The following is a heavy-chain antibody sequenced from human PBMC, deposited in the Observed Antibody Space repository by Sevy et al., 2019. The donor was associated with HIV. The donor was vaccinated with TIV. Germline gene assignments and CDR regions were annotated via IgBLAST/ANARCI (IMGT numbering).Heavy chain of an antibody. D-gene: IGHD3-10*01. CDR2: VYYSGNT. CDR3: TRVRCRFGWSDP. J-gene: IGHJ5*02. V-gene: IGHV4-30-4*01. Sequence: SETLSLTCSVSGGSINNPDFNWSWVRQPPGRGLEWIGYVYYSGNTYYSPSLKTRASLSIDTSKNQFSLDLHSVTAADTAVYYCTRVRCRFGWSDPWGQGTLVTVSS. CDR1: GGSINNPDFN.